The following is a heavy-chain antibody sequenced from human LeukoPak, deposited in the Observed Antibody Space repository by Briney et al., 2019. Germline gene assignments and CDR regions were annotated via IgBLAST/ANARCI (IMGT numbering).Heavy chain of an antibody. J-gene: IGHJ4*02. CDR3: ATSGYPDY. D-gene: IGHD3-22*01. CDR1: GFTFSSSA. V-gene: IGHV3-48*02. Sequence: GGSLRLSCAASGFTFSSSAMSWVRQAPGKGLEWLAYISSSSSPIYYADSVKGRLTISRDNAKNSLYLQMNSLRDEDTAVYYCATSGYPDYWGQGTLVTVSS. CDR2: ISSSSSPI.